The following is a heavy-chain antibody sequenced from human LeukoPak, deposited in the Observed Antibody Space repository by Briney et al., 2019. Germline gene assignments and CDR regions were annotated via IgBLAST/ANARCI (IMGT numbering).Heavy chain of an antibody. CDR2: IIPILGIA. CDR1: GGTFSSYA. D-gene: IGHD7-27*01. J-gene: IGHJ2*01. Sequence: ASVKVSCKASGGTFSSYAISWVRQAPGQGLEWMGRIIPILGIANYAQKFQGRVTITADKSTSTAYMELSSLRSEDTAVYYCARDDWGSGSAIGRYFDLWGRGTLVTVSS. CDR3: ARDDWGSGSAIGRYFDL. V-gene: IGHV1-69*04.